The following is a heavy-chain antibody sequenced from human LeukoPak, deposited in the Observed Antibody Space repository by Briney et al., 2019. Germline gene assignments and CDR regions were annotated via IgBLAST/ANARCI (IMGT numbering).Heavy chain of an antibody. D-gene: IGHD2-2*01. Sequence: SVKVSCKASGGTFSSYAISWVRQAPGQGLEWMGGIIPIFGTANYAQKFQGRVTITTDESTSTAYMELSGLRSEDTAVYYCAREDCSSTSCYVFDYWGQGTLVTVSS. CDR1: GGTFSSYA. J-gene: IGHJ4*02. CDR2: IIPIFGTA. V-gene: IGHV1-69*05. CDR3: AREDCSSTSCYVFDY.